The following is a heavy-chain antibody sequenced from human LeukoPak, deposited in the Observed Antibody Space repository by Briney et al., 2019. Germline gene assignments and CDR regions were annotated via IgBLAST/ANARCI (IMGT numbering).Heavy chain of an antibody. J-gene: IGHJ4*02. CDR3: EREDTAMANRAFDY. CDR1: GFTFSSFW. CDR2: INIDGTST. D-gene: IGHD5-18*01. V-gene: IGHV3-74*01. Sequence: PGGSLRLSCAASGFTFSSFWMHWVRQAPGKGLGWVSRINIDGTSTSYADSVKGRFTISRDNAKNTLYLQMNRLSAEDTAVYYCEREDTAMANRAFDYWGQGTLVTVSS.